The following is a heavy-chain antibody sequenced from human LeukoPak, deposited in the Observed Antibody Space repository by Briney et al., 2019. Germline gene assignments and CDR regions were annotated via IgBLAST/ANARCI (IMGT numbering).Heavy chain of an antibody. CDR1: GGTFSSYA. CDR2: IIPIFGTA. V-gene: IGHV1-69*13. D-gene: IGHD3-10*01. Sequence: ASVKVSCKASGGTFSSYAISWVRQAPGQGLEWMGGIIPIFGTANYAQKFQGRVTITADESTSTAYMELSSLRSEDTAAYYCARREHGGDNWFDPWGQGTLVTVSS. J-gene: IGHJ5*02. CDR3: ARREHGGDNWFDP.